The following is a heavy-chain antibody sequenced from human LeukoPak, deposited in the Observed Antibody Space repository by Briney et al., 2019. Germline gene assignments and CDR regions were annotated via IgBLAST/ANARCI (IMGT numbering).Heavy chain of an antibody. V-gene: IGHV4-30-4*01. CDR3: ARALGDITMVRGVVDY. Sequence: PSETLSLTCTVSGGSISSGDYYWSWIRQPPGKGLEWIGYIYYSGSTYYNPSLKSRVTISVDTSKNQFSLKLSSVTAADTAVYYCARALGDITMVRGVVDYWGQGTLVTVSS. D-gene: IGHD3-10*01. CDR1: GGSISSGDYY. J-gene: IGHJ4*02. CDR2: IYYSGST.